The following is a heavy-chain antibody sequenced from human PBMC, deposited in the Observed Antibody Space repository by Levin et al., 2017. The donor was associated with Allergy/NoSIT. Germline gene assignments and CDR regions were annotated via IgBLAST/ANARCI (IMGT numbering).Heavy chain of an antibody. CDR2: ISSSGSSV. J-gene: IGHJ6*02. D-gene: IGHD5-12*01. CDR1: GFTPSDDY. V-gene: IGHV3-11*01. CDR3: AREKYSGYTSPAYYGMDV. Sequence: SGGSLRLSCAASGFTPSDDYMTWIRQAPGKGLEWISHISSSGSSVYYADSVKGRFTISRDNAKKSVYLQMNSLRAEDTAVYYCAREKYSGYTSPAYYGMDVWGQGTTVTVSS.